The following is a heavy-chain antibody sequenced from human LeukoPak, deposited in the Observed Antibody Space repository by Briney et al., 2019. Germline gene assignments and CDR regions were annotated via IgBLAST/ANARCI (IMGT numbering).Heavy chain of an antibody. J-gene: IGHJ6*02. V-gene: IGHV3-33*01. Sequence: GGSLRLSCAASGFTFSSYGMHWVRQAPGKGLEWVAVIWYDGSNKYYADSVKGRFTISRDNSKYTLYLQMNSLRAEDTAVYYCASEQTYSSSWYNRDNYYYYYGMDVWGQGTTVTVSS. CDR2: IWYDGSNK. CDR3: ASEQTYSSSWYNRDNYYYYYGMDV. D-gene: IGHD6-13*01. CDR1: GFTFSSYG.